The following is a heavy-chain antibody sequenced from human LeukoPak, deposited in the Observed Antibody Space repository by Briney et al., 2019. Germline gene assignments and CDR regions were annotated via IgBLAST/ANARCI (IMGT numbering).Heavy chain of an antibody. CDR3: ARVQPPGIAVAGTFDY. CDR2: INAGNGNT. V-gene: IGHV1-3*01. D-gene: IGHD6-19*01. CDR1: GYTFTSYA. Sequence: ASVTVSCKASGYTFTSYAMHWVRQAPGQRLEWMGWINAGNGNTKYSQKFQGRVTITRDTSASTAYMELSSLRSEDTAVYYCARVQPPGIAVAGTFDYRGQGTLVTVSS. J-gene: IGHJ4*02.